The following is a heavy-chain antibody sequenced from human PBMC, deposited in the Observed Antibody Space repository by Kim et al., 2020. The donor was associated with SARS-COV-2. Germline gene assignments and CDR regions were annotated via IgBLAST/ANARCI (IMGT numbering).Heavy chain of an antibody. CDR3: VREGALAAGAEKNFDY. CDR2: INPRNGGT. Sequence: ASVKVSCKASGYTFTGYYMHWVRQAPGQGLEWMGWINPRNGGTIYAQKFQGKITMTRDTSITTAYMELNRLASDDTAVYYCVREGALAAGAEKNFDYWGQGTLVTVSS. J-gene: IGHJ4*02. D-gene: IGHD6-13*01. V-gene: IGHV1-2*02. CDR1: GYTFTGYY.